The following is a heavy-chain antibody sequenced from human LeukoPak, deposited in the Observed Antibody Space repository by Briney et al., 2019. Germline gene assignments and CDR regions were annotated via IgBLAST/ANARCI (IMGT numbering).Heavy chain of an antibody. Sequence: GGSLRLSCAASGFTFSSYEMNWVRQAPGKGLEWVSYISSSGSTIYYADSVKGRFTISRDNAKNSLYLQMNSLRAEDTAVYYCARGLIAAAAPFDYWGEGTLSPSPQ. V-gene: IGHV3-48*03. CDR1: GFTFSSYE. D-gene: IGHD6-13*01. CDR3: ARGLIAAAAPFDY. CDR2: ISSSGSTI. J-gene: IGHJ4*02.